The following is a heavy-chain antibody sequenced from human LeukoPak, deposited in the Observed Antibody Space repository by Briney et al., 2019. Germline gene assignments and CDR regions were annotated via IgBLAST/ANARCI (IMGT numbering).Heavy chain of an antibody. CDR3: ARATLYDLSGWYGVEAFDI. CDR2: INHSGST. J-gene: IGHJ3*02. Sequence: SETLSLTCAVYGGSFSGYYWSWIRQPPGKGLEWIGEINHSGSTNYNPSLKSRVTISVDTSKNQFSLKLSSVTAADTAVYYCARATLYDLSGWYGVEAFDIWGQGTMVTVSS. CDR1: GGSFSGYY. D-gene: IGHD6-19*01. V-gene: IGHV4-34*01.